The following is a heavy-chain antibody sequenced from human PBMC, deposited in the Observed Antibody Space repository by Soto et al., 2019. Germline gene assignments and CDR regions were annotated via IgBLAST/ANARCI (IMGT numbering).Heavy chain of an antibody. Sequence: EVQLLASGGGLAQPGGSLRLSCEGSKFTFSRYGMTWVRQAPGQGLQWVSTISGSGGYTYYTDSVKGRFTISRDNSNSTLYLQMNSLRAEDTATYFCAKDLGGILGVDSWGQGIPVIVSS. CDR2: ISGSGGYT. J-gene: IGHJ4*02. CDR3: AKDLGGILGVDS. V-gene: IGHV3-23*01. D-gene: IGHD3-10*01. CDR1: KFTFSRYG.